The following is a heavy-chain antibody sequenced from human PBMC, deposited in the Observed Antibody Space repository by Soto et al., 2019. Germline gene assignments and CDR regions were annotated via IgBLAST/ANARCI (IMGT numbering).Heavy chain of an antibody. CDR2: IDPSDSYT. V-gene: IGHV5-10-1*01. CDR1: GYSFTSYW. D-gene: IGHD4-17*01. J-gene: IGHJ6*02. CDR3: AGSTTVTNYYYYGMDV. Sequence: PGESLKISCKGSGYSFTSYWISWVRQMPGKGLEWMGRIDPSDSYTNYSPSFQGRVTISADKSISTAYLQWSSLKASDTAMYYCAGSTTVTNYYYYGMDVWGQGTTVTVSS.